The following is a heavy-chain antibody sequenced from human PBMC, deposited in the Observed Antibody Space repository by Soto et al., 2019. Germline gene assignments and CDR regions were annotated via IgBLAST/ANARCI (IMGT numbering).Heavy chain of an antibody. CDR1: GGTFSSYA. D-gene: IGHD3-10*01. V-gene: IGHV1-69*01. J-gene: IGHJ3*02. Sequence: QVQLVQSGAEVKKPGSSVKVSCKASGGTFSSYAISWVRQAPGQGLEWMGGIIPIFGTANYAQKFQGRVTSTADEATSTAYMELSSLRSEDTAVYYCAREGSGKGAFEIWGQGTMVTVSS. CDR3: AREGSGKGAFEI. CDR2: IIPIFGTA.